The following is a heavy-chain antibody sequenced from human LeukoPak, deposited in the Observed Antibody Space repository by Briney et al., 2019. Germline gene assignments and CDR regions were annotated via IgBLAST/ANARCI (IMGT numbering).Heavy chain of an antibody. CDR2: VYTSGST. CDR3: ARQTGSGLFTLP. D-gene: IGHD3-10*01. Sequence: SETLSLTCTVTGGSITSYYWSWIRQPAGKGLEWIGRVYTSGSTNYNPSLKSRVTISVDTSKDQFSLKLTSVTAADTAVYYCARQTGSGLFTLPGGQGTLVTVSS. J-gene: IGHJ4*02. V-gene: IGHV4-4*07. CDR1: GGSITSYY.